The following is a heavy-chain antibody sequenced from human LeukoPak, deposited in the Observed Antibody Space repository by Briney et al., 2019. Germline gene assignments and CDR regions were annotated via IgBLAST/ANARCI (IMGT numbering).Heavy chain of an antibody. CDR3: AKDVPVGVLRGSGMDA. J-gene: IGHJ6*02. Sequence: PGGSLRLSCVASGFSFSSYALSWVRQAPGKVLEWVSTISGTGGRTYYADSVKGRFPISRDNSKNTLYLQLNSLRVEDTAVYYCAKDVPVGVLRGSGMDAWGQGTTVTVSS. CDR2: ISGTGGRT. V-gene: IGHV3-23*01. D-gene: IGHD1-26*01. CDR1: GFSFSSYA.